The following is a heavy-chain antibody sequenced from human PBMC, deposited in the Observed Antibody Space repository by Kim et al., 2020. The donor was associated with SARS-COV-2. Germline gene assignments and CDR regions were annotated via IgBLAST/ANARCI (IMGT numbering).Heavy chain of an antibody. CDR3: ARSTRISDC. Sequence: GGSLRLYCAASGFTFSNYNMNWVRQAPGKSLEWVSYIGTGGRTMYYTDSVKGRFIISRDNAKNSLYLQMNSLRDEDTAVYYCARSTRISDCWGPGTLVTV. CDR2: IGTGGRTM. CDR1: GFTFSNYN. V-gene: IGHV3-48*02. J-gene: IGHJ4*02.